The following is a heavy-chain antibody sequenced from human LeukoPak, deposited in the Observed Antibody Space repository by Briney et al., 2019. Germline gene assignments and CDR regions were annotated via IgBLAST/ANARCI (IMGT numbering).Heavy chain of an antibody. J-gene: IGHJ4*02. CDR3: SKGMSGYDSFDY. V-gene: IGHV3-30-3*01. CDR1: GFTFSSYA. D-gene: IGHD5-12*01. Sequence: HPGRSLRLSCAASGFTFSSYAMHWVRQAPGKGLEWVAVISYDGSNKYYADSVKGRFTISRDNSKNTLYLQMNSLSDEDTAVYYCSKGMSGYDSFDYWGQGTLVTAS. CDR2: ISYDGSNK.